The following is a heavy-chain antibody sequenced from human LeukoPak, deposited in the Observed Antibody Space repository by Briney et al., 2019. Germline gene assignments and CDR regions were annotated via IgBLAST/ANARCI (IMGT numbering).Heavy chain of an antibody. CDR1: GGSFSGYY. CDR2: INHSGST. Sequence: KPSETLSLTCAVYGGSFSGYYWSWIRQPPGKGLEWIGEINHSGSTNYNPSLKSRVTISVDTSKNQFSLKLSSVTAADTAVYYCARVRLDYIWGRYRFDNSIFDYWGQGTLVTVSS. D-gene: IGHD3-16*02. V-gene: IGHV4-34*01. CDR3: ARVRLDYIWGRYRFDNSIFDY. J-gene: IGHJ4*02.